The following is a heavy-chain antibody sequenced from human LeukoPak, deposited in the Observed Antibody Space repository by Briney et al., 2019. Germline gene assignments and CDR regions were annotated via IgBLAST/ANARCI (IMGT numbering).Heavy chain of an antibody. D-gene: IGHD3-10*01. J-gene: IGHJ4*02. V-gene: IGHV3-48*01. CDR1: GVTIGSYS. CDR3: SRALWFGGTFPAY. Sequence: PGGSLRLSCAASGVTIGSYSMNWVRQAPGKGLQWVSYISSSSSTIYYADPVKGRFTSSRANAKNSLYLQMYILRAQDTAVYYRSRALWFGGTFPAYWGQGTLVTVSS. CDR2: ISSSSSTI.